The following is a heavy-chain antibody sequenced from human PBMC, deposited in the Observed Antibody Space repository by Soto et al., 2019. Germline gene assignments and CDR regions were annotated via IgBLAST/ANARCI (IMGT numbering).Heavy chain of an antibody. Sequence: QVQLVQSGAEVKKPGSSVKVSCKASGGTFSSYAISWVRQAPGQGLEWMGGIIPIFGTANYAQKFQGRVTITADESTSAAYMELSSLRSEDTAVYYCARTLGYCSSTSCASLHYHYGMDVWGQGTTVTVSS. V-gene: IGHV1-69*01. CDR3: ARTLGYCSSTSCASLHYHYGMDV. CDR2: IIPIFGTA. J-gene: IGHJ6*02. D-gene: IGHD2-2*01. CDR1: GGTFSSYA.